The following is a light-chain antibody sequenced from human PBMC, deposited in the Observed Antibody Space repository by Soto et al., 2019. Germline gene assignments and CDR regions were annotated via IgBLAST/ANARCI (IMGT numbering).Light chain of an antibody. J-gene: IGLJ1*01. CDR1: SSDVGNYKY. V-gene: IGLV2-14*01. CDR3: FSYTSSGTYV. Sequence: SALTQPASVSGSPGQSITISCTGTSSDVGNYKYVSWYQQHPGKAPKLMIYEVSNRPSGVSNRFSGSKSGNTASLTISGLQAEDETDYYCFSYTSSGTYVFGTGTKVIVL. CDR2: EVS.